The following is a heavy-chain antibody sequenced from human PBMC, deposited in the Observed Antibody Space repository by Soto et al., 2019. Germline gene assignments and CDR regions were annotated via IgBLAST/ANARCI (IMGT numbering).Heavy chain of an antibody. J-gene: IGHJ6*02. D-gene: IGHD3-10*01. V-gene: IGHV3-15*01. CDR2: IKSKTDGGTT. CDR1: GFTFSNAW. CDR3: TTSHGSRRDYYYYGMDV. Sequence: EVQLVESGGGLVKPGGSLRLSCAASGFTFSNAWMSWVRQAPGKGLEWVGRIKSKTDGGTTDYAAPVKGRITISRDDSKNTLYLQMDSLKTDDSAVYYCTTSHGSRRDYYYYGMDVWGQGTTVTVSS.